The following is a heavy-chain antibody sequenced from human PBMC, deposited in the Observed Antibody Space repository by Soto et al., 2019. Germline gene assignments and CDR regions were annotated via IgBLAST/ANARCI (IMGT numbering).Heavy chain of an antibody. CDR1: GGSVSSGSYQ. CDR3: ARDGHGMDV. Sequence: PXGTLSLTCTVSGGSVSSGSYQWTWIRQPPGKGLEWIGYIHVSGSTNDNPSLKGRVTMSIDTSKNQFSLKLSSVTAADTAVYYCARDGHGMDVWGQGTKVTVSS. J-gene: IGHJ6*02. V-gene: IGHV4-61*01. CDR2: IHVSGST.